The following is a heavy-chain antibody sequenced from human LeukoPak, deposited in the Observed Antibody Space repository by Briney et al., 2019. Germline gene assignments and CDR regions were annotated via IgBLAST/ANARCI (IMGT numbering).Heavy chain of an antibody. J-gene: IGHJ5*02. CDR3: AKGCTSSSCYFDTP. D-gene: IGHD2-2*01. CDR2: ITSSGGST. Sequence: PGGSLRLSCAASGFTFSNYDMTWFRQAPVRGLEWVSAITSSGGSTYFVDSVKGRFTISRDNSKNTLYLQMNSLRAEDTAVYYCAKGCTSSSCYFDTPWGQGTLVTVSS. CDR1: GFTFSNYD. V-gene: IGHV3-23*01.